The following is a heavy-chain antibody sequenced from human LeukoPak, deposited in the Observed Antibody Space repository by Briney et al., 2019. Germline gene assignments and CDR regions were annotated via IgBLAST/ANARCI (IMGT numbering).Heavy chain of an antibody. CDR2: ISGIGGST. J-gene: IGHJ4*02. D-gene: IGHD6-13*01. CDR3: AKTKSSSSWYKGFDY. V-gene: IGHV3-23*01. CDR1: GFTFIIYA. Sequence: PGGSLRLSCAASGFTFIIYAMSWGRHAPAKGLEWVSAISGIGGSTCYADSVKGRFTISRDNSKNTLYLQMNSLRAEDTAVYYCAKTKSSSSWYKGFDYWGQGTLVTVSS.